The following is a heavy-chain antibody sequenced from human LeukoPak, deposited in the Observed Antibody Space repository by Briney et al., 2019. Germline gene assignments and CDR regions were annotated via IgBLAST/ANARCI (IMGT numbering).Heavy chain of an antibody. Sequence: PSEALSLTCTVSGGSISSYYWSWIRQPPGKGLEWIGYIYYSGSTNYNPSLKSRVIISVDTSKNQFSLNVTSVTAADTAVYYCARAHKYFYDTYGENDYWGQGTLVTVSS. CDR3: ARAHKYFYDTYGENDY. CDR1: GGSISSYY. CDR2: IYYSGST. V-gene: IGHV4-59*12. D-gene: IGHD3-22*01. J-gene: IGHJ4*02.